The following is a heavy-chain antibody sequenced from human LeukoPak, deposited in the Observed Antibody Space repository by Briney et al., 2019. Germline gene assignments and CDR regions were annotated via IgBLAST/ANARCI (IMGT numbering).Heavy chain of an antibody. CDR2: INPNSGGT. D-gene: IGHD3-16*01. Sequence: ASVKVSCKASGYTFTGYYMHWVRQAPGQGLEWMGWINPNSGGTNYAQKSQGRVTMTRDTSISTAYMELSRLRSDDTAVYYCAREGGGSYLTRDFDYWGQGTLVTVSS. V-gene: IGHV1-2*02. CDR1: GYTFTGYY. J-gene: IGHJ4*02. CDR3: AREGGGSYLTRDFDY.